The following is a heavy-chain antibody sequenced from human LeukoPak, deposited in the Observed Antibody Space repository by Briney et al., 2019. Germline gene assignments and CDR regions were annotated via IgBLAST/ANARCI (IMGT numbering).Heavy chain of an antibody. CDR1: GYTFTSYG. J-gene: IGHJ5*02. D-gene: IGHD2-15*01. Sequence: ASVKVSCKASGYTFTSYGISWVRQAPGQGLEWMGWISAYNGNTNYAQKLQGRVTMTTDTSTSTAYMELRSLRSDDMAVDYCARGVGYCSGGSCFNWFDPWGQGTLVTVSS. V-gene: IGHV1-18*03. CDR3: ARGVGYCSGGSCFNWFDP. CDR2: ISAYNGNT.